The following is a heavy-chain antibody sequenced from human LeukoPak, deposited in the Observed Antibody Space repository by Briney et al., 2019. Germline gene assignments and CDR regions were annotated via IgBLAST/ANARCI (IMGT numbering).Heavy chain of an antibody. J-gene: IGHJ4*02. D-gene: IGHD3-10*01. CDR1: GGSISSYY. CDR3: ALLWFGELLGSDY. CDR2: IYHSGST. V-gene: IGHV4-38-2*02. Sequence: PSETLSLTCTVSGGSISSYYWGWIRQPPGKGLEWIGSIYHSGSTYYNPSLKSRVTISVDTPKNQFSLKLSSVTAADTAVYYCALLWFGELLGSDYWGQGTLVTVSS.